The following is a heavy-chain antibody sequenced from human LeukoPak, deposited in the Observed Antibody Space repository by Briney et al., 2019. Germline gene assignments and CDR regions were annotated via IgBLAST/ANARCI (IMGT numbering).Heavy chain of an antibody. CDR1: GYSISIGYY. V-gene: IGHV4-61*02. Sequence: SETLSLTCTVSGYSISIGYYWGWIRQPAGKGLEWIGRIYTSGSTNYNPSLKSRVTISVDTSKNQFSLKLSSVTAADTAVYYCARDTLIAAFDYWGQGTLVTVSS. J-gene: IGHJ4*02. CDR2: IYTSGST. CDR3: ARDTLIAAFDY. D-gene: IGHD6-13*01.